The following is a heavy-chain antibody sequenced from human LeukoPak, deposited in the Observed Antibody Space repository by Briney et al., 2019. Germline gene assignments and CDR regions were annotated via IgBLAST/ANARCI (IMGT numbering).Heavy chain of an antibody. CDR2: INHSGST. V-gene: IGHV4-34*01. D-gene: IGHD3-22*01. CDR1: GGSFSGYY. CDR3: ARHRYELVVVPTYYYYMDV. Sequence: SETLSLTCAVYGGSFSGYYWSWIRQPPGKGLEWVGEINHSGSTNYNPSLKSRVTISVDTSKNQFSLKLSSVTAADTAVYYCARHRYELVVVPTYYYYMDVWGKGTTVTVSS. J-gene: IGHJ6*03.